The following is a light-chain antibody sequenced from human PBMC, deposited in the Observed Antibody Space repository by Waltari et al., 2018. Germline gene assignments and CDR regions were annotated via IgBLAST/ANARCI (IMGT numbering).Light chain of an antibody. CDR3: SSYAGGSSLM. J-gene: IGLJ3*02. Sequence: QSALTQPPSASGSPGQSIPISCPGISTDVEGYYPAFWYQHHPGKAPKLLIYEVTKRPSGVPDRFSGSKSDNTASLAVSGLQAEDEADYYCSSYAGGSSLMFGGGTKLTVL. CDR2: EVT. CDR1: STDVEGYYP. V-gene: IGLV2-8*01.